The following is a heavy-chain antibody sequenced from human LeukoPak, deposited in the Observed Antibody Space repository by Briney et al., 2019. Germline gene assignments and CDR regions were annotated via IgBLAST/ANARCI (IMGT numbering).Heavy chain of an antibody. CDR3: ARGGSYRAPDYNYYYGMDV. V-gene: IGHV3-9*01. D-gene: IGHD3-16*02. CDR1: GLTFDDSA. Sequence: PGGSLRLSCAASGLTFDDSAVHWVRQVPGKGLEWVSGINRSGGTVGYADSVKGRFTISRDNAKNSLYLQMSSLRADDTAVYYCARGGSYRAPDYNYYYGMDVWGQGTTVTVSS. J-gene: IGHJ6*02. CDR2: INRSGGTV.